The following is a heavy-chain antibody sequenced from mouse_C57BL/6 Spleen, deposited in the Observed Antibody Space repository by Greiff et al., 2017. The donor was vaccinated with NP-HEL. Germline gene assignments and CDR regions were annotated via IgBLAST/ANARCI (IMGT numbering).Heavy chain of an antibody. CDR1: GYTFTDYY. J-gene: IGHJ4*01. Sequence: VQLQQSGPELVKPGASVKISCKASGYTFTDYYMNWVKQSHGKSLEWIGDINPNNGGTSYNQKFKGKATLTVDKSSSTAYMELRSLTSEDSAVYYCAREGWEGAMDYWGQGTSVTVSS. V-gene: IGHV1-26*01. CDR2: INPNNGGT. D-gene: IGHD1-1*02. CDR3: AREGWEGAMDY.